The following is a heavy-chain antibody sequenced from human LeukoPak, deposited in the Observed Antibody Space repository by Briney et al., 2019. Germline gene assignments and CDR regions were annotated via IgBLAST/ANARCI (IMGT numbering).Heavy chain of an antibody. Sequence: GGYLRLSCATCEFTFSSHTMHWVRQPPGKGLEGVALILYDGSNEYYADSVKGRFAVSRDNSKNTLYLQMNSLKAEDTALYYCTRDSGYTNGHGMDVWGQGTTVTVSS. J-gene: IGHJ6*02. CDR2: ILYDGSNE. D-gene: IGHD2-15*01. V-gene: IGHV3-30*09. CDR3: TRDSGYTNGHGMDV. CDR1: EFTFSSHT.